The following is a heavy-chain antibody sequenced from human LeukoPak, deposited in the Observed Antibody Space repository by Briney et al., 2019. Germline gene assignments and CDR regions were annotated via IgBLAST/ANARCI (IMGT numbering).Heavy chain of an antibody. Sequence: GGSLRLSCAASGFTLSSYWMHWVRQAPGKGLVWVSRINSDGTTTDYADSVRGRFTISRDTAKNSLYLQMNSLRVEDTAIYFCARDRDSSGLYGGADLWGQGVLVTVSA. CDR2: INSDGTTT. CDR1: GFTLSSYW. J-gene: IGHJ5*02. CDR3: ARDRDSSGLYGGADL. D-gene: IGHD6-19*01. V-gene: IGHV3-74*01.